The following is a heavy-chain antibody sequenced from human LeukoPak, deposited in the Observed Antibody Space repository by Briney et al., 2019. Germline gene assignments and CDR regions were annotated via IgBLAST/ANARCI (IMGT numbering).Heavy chain of an antibody. CDR1: GFTFSSYA. Sequence: GGSLRLSCAASGFTFSSYAMHWVRQAPGKGLEWVAVISYDGSNKYYADSVKGRFTISRDNSKNTLYLQMNSLRAEDTAVYYCAKNFYGSGSYYLVVDYWGQGTLVTVSS. J-gene: IGHJ4*02. CDR3: AKNFYGSGSYYLVVDY. D-gene: IGHD3-10*01. V-gene: IGHV3-30-3*02. CDR2: ISYDGSNK.